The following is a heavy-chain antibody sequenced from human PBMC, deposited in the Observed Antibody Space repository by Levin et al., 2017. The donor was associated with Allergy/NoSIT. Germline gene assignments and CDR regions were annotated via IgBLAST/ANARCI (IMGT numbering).Heavy chain of an antibody. CDR3: ARGDGDYVFDY. D-gene: IGHD4-17*01. CDR1: GGSISSGGYS. CDR2: IYHSGST. V-gene: IGHV4-30-2*01. Sequence: SQTLSLTCAVSGGSISSGGYSWSWIRQPPGKGLEWIGYIYHSGSTYYNPSLKSRVTISVDRSKNQFSLKLSSVTAADTAVYYCARGDGDYVFDYWGQGTLVTVSS. J-gene: IGHJ4*02.